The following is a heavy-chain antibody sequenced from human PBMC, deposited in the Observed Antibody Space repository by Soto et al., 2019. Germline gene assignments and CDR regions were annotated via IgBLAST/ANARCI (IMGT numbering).Heavy chain of an antibody. Sequence: ASVKVSCKASGYTFTSYYMHWVRQAPGQGLEWMGIINPSGGSTSYAQKFQGRVTMTRDTSTSTVYKELSSLRSEDTAVYYCAREEQLVRPYYYGMDVWGQGTTVTVSS. CDR1: GYTFTSYY. V-gene: IGHV1-46*01. CDR2: INPSGGST. CDR3: AREEQLVRPYYYGMDV. J-gene: IGHJ6*02. D-gene: IGHD6-6*01.